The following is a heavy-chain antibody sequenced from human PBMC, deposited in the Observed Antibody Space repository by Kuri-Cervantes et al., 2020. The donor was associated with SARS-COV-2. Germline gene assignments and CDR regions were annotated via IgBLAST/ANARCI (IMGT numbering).Heavy chain of an antibody. CDR1: EFTFRNYA. Sequence: GGSLRLSCAASEFTFRNYAMHWVRQAPGKGLEWVAVISYDGTNKYYADSVKGRFTISRDNSKNTLYLQMNSLRAEDTAVYYCARDPSWGNRFFDYYYGMDVWGQGTTVTVSS. D-gene: IGHD1-14*01. J-gene: IGHJ6*02. V-gene: IGHV3-30-3*01. CDR3: ARDPSWGNRFFDYYYGMDV. CDR2: ISYDGTNK.